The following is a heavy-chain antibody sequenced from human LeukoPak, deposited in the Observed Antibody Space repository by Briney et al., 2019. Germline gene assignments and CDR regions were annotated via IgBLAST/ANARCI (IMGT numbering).Heavy chain of an antibody. J-gene: IGHJ4*02. D-gene: IGHD3-22*01. CDR3: ARDRDFYYYDSSGPPDY. V-gene: IGHV3-33*01. Sequence: PGGSLRLSCAASGFTFSSYGMHWVRQAPGKGLEWVAVIWYDGSNKYYADSVKGRFTISRDNSKNTLYLQMNSLRAEDTAVYYCARDRDFYYYDSSGPPDYWGQGTLVTVPS. CDR2: IWYDGSNK. CDR1: GFTFSSYG.